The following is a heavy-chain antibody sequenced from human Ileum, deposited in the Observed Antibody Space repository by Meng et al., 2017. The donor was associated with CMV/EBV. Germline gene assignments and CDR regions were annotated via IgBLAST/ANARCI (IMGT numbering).Heavy chain of an antibody. Sequence: QVQLVEAGGGVVPPGGSLRLSCAGSGLTFSSYGMHWVRQAPGKGLEWVAFVRSDGSNKYYADSVKGRFTISRDNSENTLFLQMNSLRADDTAVYYCSSLGDYWGQGTLVTVSS. CDR2: VRSDGSNK. D-gene: IGHD3-16*01. J-gene: IGHJ4*02. CDR1: GLTFSSYG. CDR3: SSLGDY. V-gene: IGHV3-30*02.